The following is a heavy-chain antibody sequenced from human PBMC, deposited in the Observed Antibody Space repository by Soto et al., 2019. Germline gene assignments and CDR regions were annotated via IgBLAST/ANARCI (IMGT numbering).Heavy chain of an antibody. CDR1: GYTFTSYG. Sequence: ASVKVSCKASGYTFTSYGISWVRQAPGQGLEWMGWISAYNGNTNYAQKLQGRVTMTTDTSTSTAYMELSSLRSEDTAVYYCARGWVYSGSYSARGYYYYYGMDVWGQGTTVTVSS. D-gene: IGHD1-26*01. V-gene: IGHV1-18*04. CDR2: ISAYNGNT. CDR3: ARGWVYSGSYSARGYYYYYGMDV. J-gene: IGHJ6*02.